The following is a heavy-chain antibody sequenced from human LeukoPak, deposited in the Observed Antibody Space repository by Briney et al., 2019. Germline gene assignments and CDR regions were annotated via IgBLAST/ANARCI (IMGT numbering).Heavy chain of an antibody. V-gene: IGHV4-34*01. CDR1: GGSFSGYY. CDR2: INHSGST. Sequence: SETLSLTCAVYGGSFSGYYWSWIRQPPGKGLEWIGEINHSGSTNYNPSLKSRVTISVDTSKNQFSLKLSSVTAADTAVYYCARAREYQLLNYYFDYWGQGTLVTVSS. J-gene: IGHJ4*02. CDR3: ARAREYQLLNYYFDY. D-gene: IGHD2-2*01.